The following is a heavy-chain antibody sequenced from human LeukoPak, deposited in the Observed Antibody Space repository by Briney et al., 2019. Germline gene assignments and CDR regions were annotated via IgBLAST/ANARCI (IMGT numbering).Heavy chain of an antibody. CDR3: AREFGHYYGSGGYYFDY. CDR2: ISSSGSTI. J-gene: IGHJ4*02. Sequence: SGGSLRLSCAASGFTFSSYEMNWVRQAPGKGLEWVSYISSSGSTIYYADSVKGRFTISRDNAKNSLYLQMSSLRAEDTAVYYCAREFGHYYGSGGYYFDYWGQGTLVTVSS. CDR1: GFTFSSYE. D-gene: IGHD3-10*01. V-gene: IGHV3-48*03.